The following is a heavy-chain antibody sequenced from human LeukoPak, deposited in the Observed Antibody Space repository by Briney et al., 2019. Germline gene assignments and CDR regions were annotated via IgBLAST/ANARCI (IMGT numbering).Heavy chain of an antibody. Sequence: PSGTLSLTCAVSGGSISSSNWWSWVRQPPGKGLEWIGEIFHSGSTNYNPSLKSRVTISVDTSKNQFSLKLSSVTAADTAVYYCARDLGSGPFDYWGQGTLVTVSS. J-gene: IGHJ4*02. CDR1: GGSISSSNW. V-gene: IGHV4-4*02. CDR3: ARDLGSGPFDY. D-gene: IGHD3-3*01. CDR2: IFHSGST.